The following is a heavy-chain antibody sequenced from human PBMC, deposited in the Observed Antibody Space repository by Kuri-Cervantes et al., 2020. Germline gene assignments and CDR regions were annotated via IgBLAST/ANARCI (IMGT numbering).Heavy chain of an antibody. CDR3: ARLTVNNWFDP. V-gene: IGHV5-51*01. CDR1: GYSFTTYW. J-gene: IGHJ5*02. D-gene: IGHD4-11*01. CDR2: IYPGDSDT. Sequence: KVSCKASGYSFTTYWIGWVRQMPGKGLEWMGIIYPGDSDTRYSPSFQGQVTISADKSISTAYLQWSSLKASDTAMYYCARLTVNNWFDPWGQGTLVTVSS.